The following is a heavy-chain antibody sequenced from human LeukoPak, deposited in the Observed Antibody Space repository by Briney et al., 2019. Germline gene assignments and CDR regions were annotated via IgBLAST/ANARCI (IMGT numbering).Heavy chain of an antibody. CDR3: ASKGGFDD. V-gene: IGHV3-48*03. D-gene: IGHD2-15*01. CDR2: ISSSGSAI. CDR1: GFSCSSYE. J-gene: IGHJ4*02. Sequence: GGSLRLSCAASGFSCSSYEMNWVRQAPGKGLEWVSYISSSGSAIFYADSVKGRFTISRDKAKNSLFLQMNSLRAEDTAFYYCASKGGFDDWGQGTLVTVSS.